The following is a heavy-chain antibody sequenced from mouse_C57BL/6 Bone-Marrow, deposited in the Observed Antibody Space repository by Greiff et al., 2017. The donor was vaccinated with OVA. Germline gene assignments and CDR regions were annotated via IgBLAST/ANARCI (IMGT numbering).Heavy chain of an antibody. Sequence: EVQGVESVAELVRPGASVKLSCTASGFNIKNSYMHWVKQRPEQGLEWIGRIDPANGNTKYAPKFQGKATITADTSSNTADLQLSSLTSEDTAIYYCASLRRWYFDVWGTGTTVTVSS. CDR1: GFNIKNSY. J-gene: IGHJ1*03. D-gene: IGHD1-2*01. CDR3: ASLRRWYFDV. CDR2: IDPANGNT. V-gene: IGHV14-3*01.